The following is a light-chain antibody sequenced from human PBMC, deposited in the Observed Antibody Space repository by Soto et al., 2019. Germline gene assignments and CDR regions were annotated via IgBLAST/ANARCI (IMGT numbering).Light chain of an antibody. J-gene: IGKJ4*01. CDR1: ERISNN. Sequence: EIVMTQSPDTMSVSPGEGATLSCRASERISNNLAWYQQKRGQVPRLLIYGASTRATGIPDRFSGSGYGREFTLTISNLQSEDSSVYYCQQYNNWPLTFGGGTKVEI. V-gene: IGKV3-15*01. CDR3: QQYNNWPLT. CDR2: GAS.